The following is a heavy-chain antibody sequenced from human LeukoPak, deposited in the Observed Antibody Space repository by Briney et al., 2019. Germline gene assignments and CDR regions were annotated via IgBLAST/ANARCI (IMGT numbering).Heavy chain of an antibody. V-gene: IGHV3-21*01. CDR1: GFTFSSYS. Sequence: GGSLRLSCAASGFTFSSYSMNWVRQAPGKGLEWVSSISSSSSYIYYADSVKGRFTISRDNAKNSLYLQMNSLRAEDTAVYYCARAPSYYYGSGPIDYWGQGTLVTVSS. CDR3: ARAPSYYYGSGPIDY. CDR2: ISSSSSYI. J-gene: IGHJ4*02. D-gene: IGHD3-10*01.